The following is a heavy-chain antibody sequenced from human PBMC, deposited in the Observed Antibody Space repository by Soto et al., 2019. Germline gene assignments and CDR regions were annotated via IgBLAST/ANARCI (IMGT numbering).Heavy chain of an antibody. D-gene: IGHD3-3*01. CDR1: GFTFSSYA. CDR3: ARAPGGYDFWSGYSYYFDY. J-gene: IGHJ4*02. CDR2: ISSNGGST. V-gene: IGHV3-64*01. Sequence: GGSLRLSCAASGFTFSSYAMHWVRQAPGKGLEYVSAISSNGGSTYYANSVKGRFTISRDNSKNTLYLQMGSLRAEDMAVYYCARAPGGYDFWSGYSYYFDYWGQGTLVTVSS.